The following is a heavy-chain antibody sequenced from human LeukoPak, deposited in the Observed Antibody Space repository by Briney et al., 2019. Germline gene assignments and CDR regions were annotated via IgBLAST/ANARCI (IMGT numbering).Heavy chain of an antibody. CDR2: ISSSSSYI. J-gene: IGHJ4*02. CDR1: GFTFSSYS. D-gene: IGHD3-10*01. Sequence: PGGSLRLSCAASGFTFSSYSMNWVRQAPGKGLEWVSSISSSSSYIYYAGSVKGRFTISRDDAKNTLYLQMNDLRAEDTAVYYCARAGSFRFDYWGQGTLVTVSS. V-gene: IGHV3-21*01. CDR3: ARAGSFRFDY.